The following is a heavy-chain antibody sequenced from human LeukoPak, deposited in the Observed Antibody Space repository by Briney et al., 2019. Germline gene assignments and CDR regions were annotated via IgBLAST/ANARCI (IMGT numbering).Heavy chain of an antibody. CDR1: GFTFSSYS. CDR2: ISSSSSYI. Sequence: PGGSLRLSCAASGFTFSSYSMNWVRQAPGKGLEWVSSISSSSSYIYYADSVKGRFTISRDNSKNTVYLQMKSLRAEDTAVYYCARDNSVRDEAWWFNPWGQGTLVTVSS. V-gene: IGHV3-21*04. D-gene: IGHD5-24*01. J-gene: IGHJ5*02. CDR3: ARDNSVRDEAWWFNP.